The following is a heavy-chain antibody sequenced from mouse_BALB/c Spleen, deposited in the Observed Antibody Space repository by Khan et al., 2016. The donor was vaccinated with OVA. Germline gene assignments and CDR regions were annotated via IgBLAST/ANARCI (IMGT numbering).Heavy chain of an antibody. CDR1: GYTFTSYW. Sequence: EVKLLESGTVLARPGTSVKMSCKASGYTFTSYWMHWVKQRPGQGLEWIGAIYPGNSDTSYNQKFKGKANLTAVTSTSTAYMELSSLTNEDAAVLYCTRFWYRFVYWGQGTLVTVS. CDR3: TRFWYRFVY. CDR2: IYPGNSDT. J-gene: IGHJ3*01. V-gene: IGHV1-5*01. D-gene: IGHD1-1*02.